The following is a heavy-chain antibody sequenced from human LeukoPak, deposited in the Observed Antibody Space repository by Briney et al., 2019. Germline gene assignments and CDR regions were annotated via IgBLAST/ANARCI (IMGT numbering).Heavy chain of an antibody. D-gene: IGHD3-10*01. J-gene: IGHJ3*02. Sequence: VASVKVSCKASGGTFSSYAISWVRQMPGKGLEWMGIMYPGDSDTRYSPSFQGQVTISADKSISTAYLQWSSLKASDTAMYYCAKQRPYYYGSGSYRAFDIWGQGTMVTVSS. V-gene: IGHV5-51*01. CDR2: MYPGDSDT. CDR3: AKQRPYYYGSGSYRAFDI. CDR1: GGTFSSYA.